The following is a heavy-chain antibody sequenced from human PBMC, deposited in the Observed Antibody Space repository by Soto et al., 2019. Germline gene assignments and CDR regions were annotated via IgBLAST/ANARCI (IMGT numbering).Heavy chain of an antibody. Sequence: QEQLVQSGAEVKKPGSSVKVSRKASGGIFSTYAISWLRQAPGQGLEWMGGIIPLFGTPNYAQRFQGRVTITADESTSTAYMELSRLRSEDTAVYYCARDRDDYGSGNYYNRIDFWGQGTLVTVSS. CDR1: GGIFSTYA. CDR3: ARDRDDYGSGNYYNRIDF. J-gene: IGHJ4*02. V-gene: IGHV1-69*01. D-gene: IGHD3-10*01. CDR2: IIPLFGTP.